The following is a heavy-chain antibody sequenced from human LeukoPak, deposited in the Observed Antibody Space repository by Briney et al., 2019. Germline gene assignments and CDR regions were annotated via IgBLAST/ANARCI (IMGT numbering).Heavy chain of an antibody. CDR1: GGSISSGSYY. V-gene: IGHV4-61*02. J-gene: IGHJ6*03. Sequence: SETLSLTCTVSGGSISSGSYYWNWIRQPAGKGLEWIGRIYTSGNTNYNPSLKSRVTISVDTSKNQFSLKLSSVTAADTAVYYCARARHDYYYYMDVWGKGTTVTISS. CDR2: IYTSGNT. CDR3: ARARHDYYYYMDV.